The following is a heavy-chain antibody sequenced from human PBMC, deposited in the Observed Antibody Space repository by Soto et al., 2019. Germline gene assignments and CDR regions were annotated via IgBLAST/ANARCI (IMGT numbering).Heavy chain of an antibody. V-gene: IGHV3-23*01. CDR1: GFTFSSYA. J-gene: IGHJ4*02. CDR3: AKDLLRGYSYGYDY. CDR2: ISGSGGST. D-gene: IGHD5-18*01. Sequence: GSLRLSCAASGFTFSSYAMSWVRQAPGKGLEWVSAISGSGGSTYYADSVKGRFTISRDNSKNTLYLQMNSLRAEDTAVYYCAKDLLRGYSYGYDYWGQGTLVTVSS.